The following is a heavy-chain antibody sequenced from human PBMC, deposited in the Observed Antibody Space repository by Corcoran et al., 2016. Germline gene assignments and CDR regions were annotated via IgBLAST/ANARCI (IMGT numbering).Heavy chain of an antibody. V-gene: IGHV4-59*01. J-gene: IGHJ4*02. CDR1: GGSISSYY. D-gene: IGHD6-13*01. CDR3: ARGGSSWI. CDR2: IYYSGST. Sequence: QVQLQESGPGLVKPSETLSLTCTVSGGSISSYYWSWIRQPPGKGLEWIGYIYYSGSTNYNPSLKSRVTISVDTSKNQFSLKLSSVTAADTAVYYCARGGSSWIWGQGTLVTVSS.